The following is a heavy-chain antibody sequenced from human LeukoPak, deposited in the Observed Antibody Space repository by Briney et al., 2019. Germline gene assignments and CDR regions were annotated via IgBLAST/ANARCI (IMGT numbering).Heavy chain of an antibody. D-gene: IGHD2-15*01. Sequence: PGGSLRFSCAASGFTFCDIGMHWVRPGPGQGREWVALTRKDGNDKYTDSVKGQFTISRDNSKKTLYLQMNSLRAGDTAVYYCARDGCYCSGRLCSWWFDPWGQGTLVTVSS. CDR2: TRKDGNDK. CDR3: ARDGCYCSGRLCSWWFDP. V-gene: IGHV3-30*02. CDR1: GFTFCDIG. J-gene: IGHJ5*02.